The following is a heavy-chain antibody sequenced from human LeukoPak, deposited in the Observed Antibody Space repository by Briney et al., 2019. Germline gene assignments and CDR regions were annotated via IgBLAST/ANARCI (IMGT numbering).Heavy chain of an antibody. V-gene: IGHV3-33*08. Sequence: GRTLRLSCAASGFTFSNFGLNWVRQAPGKGLESVPFIWVHGQTTHYLDSVKGLFTISREDSKNTLYLQKNSLRVEDTAVYYCARDRIGKASIDYWGQGTLVTVSS. CDR1: GFTFSNFG. D-gene: IGHD1-26*01. CDR3: ARDRIGKASIDY. J-gene: IGHJ4*02. CDR2: IWVHGQTT.